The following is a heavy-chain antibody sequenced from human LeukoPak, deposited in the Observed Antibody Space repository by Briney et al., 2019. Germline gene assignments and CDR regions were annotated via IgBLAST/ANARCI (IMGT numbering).Heavy chain of an antibody. CDR1: GGSISSGSHY. J-gene: IGHJ3*02. CDR3: ARDFSEGAFDI. CDR2: IYYTGST. Sequence: SETLSLTCTVSGGSISSGSHYWGWIRQPPGKGLEWIGSIYYTGSTYYNPSLKSRVTISIDTSKNQFSLRLSSVTAADTAVYYCARDFSEGAFDIWGQGTMVSVSS. D-gene: IGHD3-10*01. V-gene: IGHV4-39*07.